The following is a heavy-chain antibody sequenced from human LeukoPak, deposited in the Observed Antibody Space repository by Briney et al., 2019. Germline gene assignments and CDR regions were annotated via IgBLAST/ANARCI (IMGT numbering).Heavy chain of an antibody. CDR1: GYTLTELS. V-gene: IGHV1-24*01. CDR3: ATVAYGSGSYYNRGWFDP. D-gene: IGHD3-10*01. Sequence: ASVKVSCKVSGYTLTELSMHWVRQAPGKGLEWMGGFDPEDGETIYAQKFQGRVTMTEDTSTDTAYMELSSLRSEDTAVYYCATVAYGSGSYYNRGWFDPWGQGTLVTVSS. CDR2: FDPEDGET. J-gene: IGHJ5*02.